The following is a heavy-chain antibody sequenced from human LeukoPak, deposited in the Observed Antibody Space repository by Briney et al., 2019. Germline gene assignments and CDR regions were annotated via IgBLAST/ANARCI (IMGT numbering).Heavy chain of an antibody. CDR1: GFTFSSYG. V-gene: IGHV3-33*01. J-gene: IGHJ4*02. Sequence: PGGSLRLSCAASGFTFSSYGMHWVRQAPGKGLEWVAAIWYDGSNKYYADSVKGRFTISRDDAKNTLYLQMNSLRAEDTAMYYCVRGSGYADYWGQGTLVTVSS. CDR2: IWYDGSNK. CDR3: VRGSGYADY. D-gene: IGHD5-12*01.